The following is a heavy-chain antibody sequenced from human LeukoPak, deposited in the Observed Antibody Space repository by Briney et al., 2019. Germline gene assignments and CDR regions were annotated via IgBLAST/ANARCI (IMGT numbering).Heavy chain of an antibody. CDR1: GFTFSSYS. J-gene: IGHJ4*02. D-gene: IGHD3-3*01. V-gene: IGHV3-21*01. Sequence: PGASLRLSFAASGFTFSSYSMNWVRQAPGKGLEWDSSISSSSSYIYYADSVKGRFTISRDNAKNSLYLQMNSLRAEDTAVYYCARDNVGYYDFWSGFPLDYWGQGTLVTVSS. CDR3: ARDNVGYYDFWSGFPLDY. CDR2: ISSSSSYI.